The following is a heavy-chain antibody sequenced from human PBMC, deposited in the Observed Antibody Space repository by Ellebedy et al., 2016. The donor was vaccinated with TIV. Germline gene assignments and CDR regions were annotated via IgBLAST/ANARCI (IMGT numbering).Heavy chain of an antibody. CDR1: GGSLSSGDYY. CDR2: IHYRGYT. CDR3: AREGIESYNYFDY. D-gene: IGHD5-24*01. J-gene: IGHJ4*02. V-gene: IGHV4-61*08. Sequence: MPSETLSLTCTVSGGSLSSGDYYWNWIRQPPGKGLEWSAYIHYRGYTNYNPSLESRVAISLDTSKNQVSLKLTSVTAADTAVYYCAREGIESYNYFDYWGRGTLVTVSS.